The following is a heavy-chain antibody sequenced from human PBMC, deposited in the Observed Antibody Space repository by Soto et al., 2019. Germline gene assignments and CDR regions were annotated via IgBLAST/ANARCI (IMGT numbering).Heavy chain of an antibody. CDR3: ARQIYDSDTGPNFQYYFDS. CDR1: GYSFAVYW. Sequence: GESLKISCKGSGYSFAVYWITWVRQKPGKGLEWMGRIDPSDSQTYYSPSFRGHVTISVTKSITTVFLQWSSLRASDTAMYYCARQIYDSDTGPNFQYYFDSWGQGTPVTVPQ. CDR2: IDPSDSQT. V-gene: IGHV5-10-1*01. D-gene: IGHD3-22*01. J-gene: IGHJ4*02.